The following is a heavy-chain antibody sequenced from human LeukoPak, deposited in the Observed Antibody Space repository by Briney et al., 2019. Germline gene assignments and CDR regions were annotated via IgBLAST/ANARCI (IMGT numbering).Heavy chain of an antibody. Sequence: GEPLKISCKCSGYSFTSYWIGWVRQMPGKGLEWMGIIYPGDSDTRYSPSFQGQVTISADKSISTAYLQWSSLKASDTAMYYCATFDYGSGSLFSPFDYWGQGTLVTVSS. CDR1: GYSFTSYW. V-gene: IGHV5-51*01. J-gene: IGHJ4*02. D-gene: IGHD3-10*01. CDR2: IYPGDSDT. CDR3: ATFDYGSGSLFSPFDY.